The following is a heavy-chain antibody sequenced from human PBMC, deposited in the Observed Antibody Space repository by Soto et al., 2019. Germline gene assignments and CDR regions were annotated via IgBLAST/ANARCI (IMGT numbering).Heavy chain of an antibody. CDR3: ARDYSSSWSTYYYYYCMDV. D-gene: IGHD6-13*01. CDR1: GFTFSSYS. J-gene: IGHJ6*02. Sequence: GGSLRLSCAASGFTFSSYSMNWVRQAPGKGLEWVSSISSSSSYIYYADSVKGRFTISRDNAKNSLYLQMNSLRAEDTAVYYCARDYSSSWSTYYYYYCMDVWGQGTTVTGSS. CDR2: ISSSSSYI. V-gene: IGHV3-21*01.